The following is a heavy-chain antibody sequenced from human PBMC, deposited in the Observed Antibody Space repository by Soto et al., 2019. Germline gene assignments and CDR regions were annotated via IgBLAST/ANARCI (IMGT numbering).Heavy chain of an antibody. D-gene: IGHD5-12*01. V-gene: IGHV4-39*07. Sequence: SETLSLTCTVSGDSISRTNYYWGWIRQPPGKGLEWIGNIYHSGSTSYNPSLKSRVTISVDTSKNQFSLKLSSVTAADTAVYYCVRAWDSGYDYPYXFDDWGQATLVTVS. J-gene: IGHJ4*02. CDR1: GDSISRTNYY. CDR2: IYHSGST. CDR3: VRAWDSGYDYPYXFDD.